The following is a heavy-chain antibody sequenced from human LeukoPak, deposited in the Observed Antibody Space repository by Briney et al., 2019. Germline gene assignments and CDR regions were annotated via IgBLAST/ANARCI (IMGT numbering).Heavy chain of an antibody. V-gene: IGHV3-23*01. CDR1: GFIFSNYA. J-gene: IGHJ4*02. CDR3: VKASWVSSADAVL. Sequence: GGSLRLSCAASGFIFSNYAMSWVRQAPARGLEWVSSLRGDGETFYADSVKGRFTLSRDDSRNTVYLQLNNLRVEDTAVYYCVKASWVSSADAVLWGQGTLVTVSS. D-gene: IGHD3-16*01. CDR2: LRGDGET.